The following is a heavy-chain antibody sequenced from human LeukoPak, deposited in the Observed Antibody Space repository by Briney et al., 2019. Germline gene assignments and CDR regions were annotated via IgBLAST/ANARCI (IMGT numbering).Heavy chain of an antibody. CDR2: IDKKDNFYAT. V-gene: IGHV3-73*01. D-gene: IGHD1-26*01. CDR3: TRDSGTYNWLDP. J-gene: IGHJ5*02. CDR1: GFPFRGSA. Sequence: GGSLRLSYRAHGFPFRGSALGSVRQSSGKGLEWVGHIDKKDNFYATTSAASVTGRFTISRDDSKNTAYLQMNSLKTEDTALYYCTRDSGTYNWLDPWGQGALVTISS.